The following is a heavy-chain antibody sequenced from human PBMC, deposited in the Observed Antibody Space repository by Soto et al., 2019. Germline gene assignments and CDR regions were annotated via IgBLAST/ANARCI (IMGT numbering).Heavy chain of an antibody. D-gene: IGHD3-10*02. Sequence: GGSLRLSCAASGFTFSSYAMHWVRQAPGKGLEWVAVISYDGSNKYYADSVKGRFTIPRDSSKNTLYLQMNSLRAEDTAVYYCARDGDYYVTYYFDYWGQGTLVTVSS. J-gene: IGHJ4*02. CDR1: GFTFSSYA. V-gene: IGHV3-30-3*01. CDR2: ISYDGSNK. CDR3: ARDGDYYVTYYFDY.